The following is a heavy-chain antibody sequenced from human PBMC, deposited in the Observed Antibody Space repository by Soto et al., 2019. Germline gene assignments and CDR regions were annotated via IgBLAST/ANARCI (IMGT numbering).Heavy chain of an antibody. D-gene: IGHD6-13*01. Sequence: EVQLVESGGALVQPGGSLRLSCAASGFSISSYWMHWVRQAPGKGLVWVSRINSDGSSTTYADSVKGRVTISRDNAKNTLYLQMNSLRAEDTAVYYCARGGARIAAAGPKGFDYWGQGTLVTVSS. CDR1: GFSISSYW. V-gene: IGHV3-74*01. CDR3: ARGGARIAAAGPKGFDY. J-gene: IGHJ4*02. CDR2: INSDGSST.